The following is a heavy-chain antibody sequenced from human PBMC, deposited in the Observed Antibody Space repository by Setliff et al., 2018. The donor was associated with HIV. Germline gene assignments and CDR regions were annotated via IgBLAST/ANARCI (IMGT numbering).Heavy chain of an antibody. CDR3: AKCLGWLQLGSVFDI. D-gene: IGHD1-1*01. J-gene: IGHJ3*02. V-gene: IGHV3-23*01. CDR2: ISGSGGST. Sequence: PGGSLRLSCTASGFSFDDYALTWVRQAPGKGLEWVSAISGSGGSTYYADSVKGRFTISRDNSKNTVYLQMNSLRAEDTAIYYCAKCLGWLQLGSVFDIWGQGTMVTVSS. CDR1: GFSFDDYA.